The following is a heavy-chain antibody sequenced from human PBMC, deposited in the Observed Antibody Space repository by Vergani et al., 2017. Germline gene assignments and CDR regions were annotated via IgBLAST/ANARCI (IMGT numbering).Heavy chain of an antibody. D-gene: IGHD6-6*01. CDR3: AKDSSSSLFRYLDV. CDR2: ISWNSGSI. V-gene: IGHV3-9*01. Sequence: EVQLVESGGGLVQPGRSLRLSCAASGFTYDDYALHWVRQAPGKGLEWVSGISWNSGSIGYADSVKGRFTISRDNGKNSLYLQMNSRRAEDTALYYGAKDSSSSLFRYLDVWGEGRMVT. J-gene: IGHJ3*01. CDR1: GFTYDDYA.